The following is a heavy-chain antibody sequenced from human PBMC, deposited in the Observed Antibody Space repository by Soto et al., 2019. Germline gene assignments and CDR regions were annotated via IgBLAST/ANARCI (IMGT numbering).Heavy chain of an antibody. CDR1: GGSITSNW. Sequence: QVQLQESGPGLMKPSGTLSLTCAVSGGSITSNWWSWVRQPPGKGLEWIAEIFHTGSANYNPPLMGRLTISMDKSRSHLSLTLNSVTAADTAVYYCARHIAVSGTRGFDHWGQGTLVTVSS. CDR2: IFHTGSA. J-gene: IGHJ4*02. D-gene: IGHD2-21*01. CDR3: ARHIAVSGTRGFDH. V-gene: IGHV4-4*02.